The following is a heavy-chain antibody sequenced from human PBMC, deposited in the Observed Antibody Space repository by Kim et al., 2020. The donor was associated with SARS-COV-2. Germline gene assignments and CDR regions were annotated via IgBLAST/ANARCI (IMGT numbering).Heavy chain of an antibody. CDR2: IYYSGST. Sequence: SETLSLTCTVSGGSVSSGSYYWSWIRQPPGKGLEWIGYIYYSGSTNYNPSLKSRVTISVDTSKNQFSLKLSSVTAADTAVYYCARADAVDTARAFDYWGQGTLVTVSS. J-gene: IGHJ4*02. CDR3: ARADAVDTARAFDY. D-gene: IGHD5-18*01. V-gene: IGHV4-61*01. CDR1: GGSVSSGSYY.